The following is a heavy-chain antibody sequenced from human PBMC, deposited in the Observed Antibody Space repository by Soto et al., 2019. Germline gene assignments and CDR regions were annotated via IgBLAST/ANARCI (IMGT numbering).Heavy chain of an antibody. D-gene: IGHD3-22*01. Sequence: QVQLMQSGAEVKKPGSSVKVSCTASGGTFSSYAISWVRQAPGQGLEWMGGIIPIFGTANYAQKFQGRVTITADESTSTAYMELSSLRSEDTAVYYCASCDYDSSGYYPYYFDYWGQGTLVTVSS. CDR1: GGTFSSYA. CDR3: ASCDYDSSGYYPYYFDY. CDR2: IIPIFGTA. V-gene: IGHV1-69*01. J-gene: IGHJ4*02.